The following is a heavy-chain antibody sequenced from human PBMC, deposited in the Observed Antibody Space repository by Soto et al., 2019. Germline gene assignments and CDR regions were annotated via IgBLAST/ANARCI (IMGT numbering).Heavy chain of an antibody. CDR3: AKVYFTNGVCYFFTWYYFDY. CDR2: ISGSGVST. D-gene: IGHD2-8*01. CDR1: GFTFSSYA. Sequence: GGSLRLSCAVSGFTFSSYAMSWVRQAPGKGLEWVSSISGSGVSTYYADSVKGRFTISRDNSKNTLYLQMNSLRAEDTAVYYCAKVYFTNGVCYFFTWYYFDYWGQGTLVTVSS. J-gene: IGHJ4*02. V-gene: IGHV3-23*01.